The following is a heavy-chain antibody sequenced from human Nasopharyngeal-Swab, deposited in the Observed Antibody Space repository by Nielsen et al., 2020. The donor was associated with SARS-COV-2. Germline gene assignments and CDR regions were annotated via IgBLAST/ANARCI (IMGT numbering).Heavy chain of an antibody. D-gene: IGHD6-13*01. V-gene: IGHV3-30*03. CDR3: ARPLAAAGTGCDY. CDR2: ISYDGSNK. J-gene: IGHJ4*02. Sequence: WIRQPPGKGLEWVAVISYDGSNKYHADSVKGRLTISRDNSKNTLYLQMNSLRAEDTAVYYCARPLAAAGTGCDYWGQGTLVTVSS.